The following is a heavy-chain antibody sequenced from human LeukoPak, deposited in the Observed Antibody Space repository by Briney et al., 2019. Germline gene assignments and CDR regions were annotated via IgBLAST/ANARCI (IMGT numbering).Heavy chain of an antibody. CDR2: ISYDGSNK. CDR3: ATAVAGTCFDY. D-gene: IGHD6-19*01. CDR1: GFTFGSYG. J-gene: IGHJ4*02. V-gene: IGHV3-30*03. Sequence: GALRLSCAASGFTFGSYGMHWVRQASGKGLEWVAVISYDGSNKYYADSVKGRFTISRDNSKNTLYLQMNSLRAEDTAVYYCATAVAGTCFDYWGQGTLVTVSS.